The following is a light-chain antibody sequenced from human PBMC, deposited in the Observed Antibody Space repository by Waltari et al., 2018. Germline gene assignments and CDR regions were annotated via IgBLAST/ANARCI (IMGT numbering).Light chain of an antibody. CDR2: KAS. Sequence: DIQMTQSPSTLSASVGDRVTITCRASQRISNWLAWYQQKPGKAPKLLIYKASNLESGVPSRFSGSGFGTEFTLTISSLQPDDFATYYCQQFDSYRLTFGGGTKVEIK. V-gene: IGKV1-5*03. CDR1: QRISNW. J-gene: IGKJ4*01. CDR3: QQFDSYRLT.